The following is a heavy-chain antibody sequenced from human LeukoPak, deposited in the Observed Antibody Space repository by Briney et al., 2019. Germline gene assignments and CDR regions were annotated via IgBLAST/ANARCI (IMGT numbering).Heavy chain of an antibody. CDR2: ISGSGGST. J-gene: IGHJ4*02. CDR1: GFTFSTYA. V-gene: IGHV3-23*01. D-gene: IGHD6-6*01. CDR3: AKDLEFDDSSYMR. Sequence: PGGSLILSCAASGFTFSTYAMFWVRQAPGKGLEWVSTISGSGGSTFYTESVKGRFTISRDNSRNTLYLQMNSLRAEDTAVYYCAKDLEFDDSSYMRWGQGTLVTVSS.